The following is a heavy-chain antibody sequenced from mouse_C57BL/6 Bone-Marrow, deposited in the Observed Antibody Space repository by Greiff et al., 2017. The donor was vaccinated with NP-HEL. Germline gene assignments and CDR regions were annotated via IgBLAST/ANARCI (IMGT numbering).Heavy chain of an antibody. CDR3: ATPPPLYYSNYVGAY. CDR2: ISSGSSTI. J-gene: IGHJ3*01. Sequence: EVHLVESGGGLVKPGGSLKLSCAASGFTFSDYGMHWVRQAPEKGLEWVAYISSGSSTIYYADTVKGRFTISRDNAKNTLFLQMTSLRSEDTAMYYCATPPPLYYSNYVGAYWGQGTLVTVSA. CDR1: GFTFSDYG. D-gene: IGHD2-5*01. V-gene: IGHV5-17*01.